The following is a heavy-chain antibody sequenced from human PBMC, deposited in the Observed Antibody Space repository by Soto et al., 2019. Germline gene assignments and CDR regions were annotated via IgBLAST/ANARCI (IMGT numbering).Heavy chain of an antibody. CDR1: GFTFSSYA. J-gene: IGHJ4*02. D-gene: IGHD2-8*01. CDR3: ARRHCANGVCYSGFDY. Sequence: GGSLRLSCAASGFTFSSYAMSWVRQAPGKGLEWVSGISGSGASTYYADSVKGRFAISRDNSKNTLFLQMNSLRAEDTAVYYCARRHCANGVCYSGFDYWGQGTLVTISS. CDR2: ISGSGAST. V-gene: IGHV3-23*01.